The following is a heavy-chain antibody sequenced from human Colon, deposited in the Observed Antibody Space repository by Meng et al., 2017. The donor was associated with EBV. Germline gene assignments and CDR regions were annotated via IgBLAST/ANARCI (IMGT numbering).Heavy chain of an antibody. Sequence: QSPHAGPELVRPRPPPSPPRSIAGDMGPSNTLAWNWISHSPTGGLEWLGRTYYRSKWYDDYALSVKSRLTINPDTSKNQFSLQLNSVTPEDTAVYFCARETTGGYYFDYWGQGTLVTVSS. CDR1: GDMGPSNTLA. D-gene: IGHD1-1*01. J-gene: IGHJ4*02. V-gene: IGHV6-1*01. CDR2: TYYRSKWYD. CDR3: ARETTGGYYFDY.